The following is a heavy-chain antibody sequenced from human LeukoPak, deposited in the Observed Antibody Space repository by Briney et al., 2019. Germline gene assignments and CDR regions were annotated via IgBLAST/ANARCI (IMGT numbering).Heavy chain of an antibody. CDR1: GFTFSSYW. J-gene: IGHJ6*02. V-gene: IGHV3-21*01. Sequence: GGSLRLSCAASGFTFSSYWIHWVRQAPGKGLEWVSSISSGSSDIYYADSVKGRFTISRDNAKNSLFLQMNSLRVEDTAVYYCARDAFASSWPNYYYGMDVWGQGTMVTVSS. CDR3: ARDAFASSWPNYYYGMDV. CDR2: ISSGSSDI. D-gene: IGHD6-13*01.